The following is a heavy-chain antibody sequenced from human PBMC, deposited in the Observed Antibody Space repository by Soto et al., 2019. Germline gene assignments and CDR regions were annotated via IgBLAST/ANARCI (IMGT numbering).Heavy chain of an antibody. J-gene: IGHJ4*02. Sequence: GESLKISCKVSGYSFPSFWIGWVRQMPGKGLEWLGSIYPGDSETRYSPSFQGEVTISADKSITTAYLHWSSLRASDTATYYCVKQHPLDSRAWHNWGQGTPVTVSS. CDR1: GYSFPSFW. CDR2: IYPGDSET. CDR3: VKQHPLDSRAWHN. V-gene: IGHV5-51*01. D-gene: IGHD6-19*01.